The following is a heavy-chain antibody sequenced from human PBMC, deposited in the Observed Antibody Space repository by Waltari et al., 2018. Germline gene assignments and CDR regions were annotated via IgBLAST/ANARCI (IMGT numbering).Heavy chain of an antibody. Sequence: QVQLVPSGAEVKKPGHSVKVSCTAYGGTFSSHAVSWVRQAPGQGPEWLGRINPILNISDYAQKFQGRVTFTADKSTNTAYMDLTSLRSEDTAIYYCARSPVATPGSWFDPWGQGTLITVSS. D-gene: IGHD1-1*01. CDR2: INPILNIS. J-gene: IGHJ5*02. V-gene: IGHV1-69*04. CDR3: ARSPVATPGSWFDP. CDR1: GGTFSSHA.